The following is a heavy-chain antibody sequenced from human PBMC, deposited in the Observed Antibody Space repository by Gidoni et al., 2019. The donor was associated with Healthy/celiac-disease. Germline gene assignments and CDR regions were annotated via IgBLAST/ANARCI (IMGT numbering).Heavy chain of an antibody. J-gene: IGHJ4*02. CDR2: INPHSGCT. D-gene: IGHD6-13*01. CDR1: GYTFTGYY. CDR3: ARGLTEQPPYY. Sequence: QVQLVQSGAEVKKPGADVKVSCKAAGYTFTGYYRHWVRQAPGQGLEWMGWINPHSGCTNSAPKFQGRVTMTRDTSISTAYVELSRLRSDDTAVYYCARGLTEQPPYYWGQGTLVTVSS. V-gene: IGHV1-2*02.